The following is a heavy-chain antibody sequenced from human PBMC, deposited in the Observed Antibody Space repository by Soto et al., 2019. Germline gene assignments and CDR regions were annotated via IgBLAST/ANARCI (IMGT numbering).Heavy chain of an antibody. Sequence: EVQLVESGGGLIQPGGSLRLSCAASGFTVSSNYMSWVRQAPGKGLEWVSVIYSGGRTYYADYVKGRFTISRDNYKNTLYLQMNSLRAEDRAVYYCARVGDYFRYYYGMDVWGQGTTVTVSS. D-gene: IGHD4-17*01. J-gene: IGHJ6*02. V-gene: IGHV3-53*01. CDR1: GFTVSSNY. CDR2: IYSGGRT. CDR3: ARVGDYFRYYYGMDV.